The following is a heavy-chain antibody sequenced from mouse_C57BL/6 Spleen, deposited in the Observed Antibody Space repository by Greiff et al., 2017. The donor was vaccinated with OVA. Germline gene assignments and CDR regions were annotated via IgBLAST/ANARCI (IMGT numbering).Heavy chain of an antibody. CDR3: ARSGTADFDY. CDR2: IHPNSGST. CDR1: GYTFTSYW. J-gene: IGHJ2*01. V-gene: IGHV1-64*01. Sequence: QVQLQQPGAELVKPGASFKLSCKASGYTFTSYWMHWVKQRPGQGLEWIGMIHPNSGSTNYNEKFKSKATLTVDKSSSTAYMQLSSLTSEDSAVYYCARSGTADFDYWGQGTTLTVSS. D-gene: IGHD1-2*01.